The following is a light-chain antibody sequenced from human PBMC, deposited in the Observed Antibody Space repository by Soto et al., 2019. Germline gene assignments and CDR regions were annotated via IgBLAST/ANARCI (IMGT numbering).Light chain of an antibody. CDR3: VVWDDSLNGRL. V-gene: IGLV1-44*01. J-gene: IGLJ2*01. CDR2: TNN. Sequence: QSALTQPPSASGTPGQRVTISCSGGDSNIGTNSVNWYQQFPGTAPKLLIYTNNQRPSGVPDRFSGSKSGTAASLAISGLQSEDEADYYCVVWDDSLNGRLFGGGTKLTVL. CDR1: DSNIGTNS.